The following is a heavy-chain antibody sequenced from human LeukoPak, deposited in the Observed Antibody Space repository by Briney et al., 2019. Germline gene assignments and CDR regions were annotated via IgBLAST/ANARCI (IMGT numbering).Heavy chain of an antibody. Sequence: PGGPLRLSCAASGFTFSSYGMHWVRQAPGKGLEWVAFIRYDGSYTYYADSVKGRFTISRDNSKNTLYLQMNSLSTEDTAVYYCAKDEVYVGATYFDYWGQGTLVTVSS. V-gene: IGHV3-30*02. CDR1: GFTFSSYG. D-gene: IGHD1-26*01. CDR3: AKDEVYVGATYFDY. CDR2: IRYDGSYT. J-gene: IGHJ4*02.